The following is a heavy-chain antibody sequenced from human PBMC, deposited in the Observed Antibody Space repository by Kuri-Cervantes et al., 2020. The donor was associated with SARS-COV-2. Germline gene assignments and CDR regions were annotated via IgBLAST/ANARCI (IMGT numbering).Heavy chain of an antibody. CDR2: INPNSGGT. J-gene: IGHJ4*02. D-gene: IGHD2-15*01. CDR3: ARDSKTGYCSGGSCHPNDY. Sequence: ASVKVSCKASGYTFTGYYTHWVRQAPGQGLEWMGWINPNSGGTNYAQKFQGRVTMTRDTSISTAYMELSRLRSDDTAVYYCARDSKTGYCSGGSCHPNDYWGQGTLVTVSS. CDR1: GYTFTGYY. V-gene: IGHV1-2*02.